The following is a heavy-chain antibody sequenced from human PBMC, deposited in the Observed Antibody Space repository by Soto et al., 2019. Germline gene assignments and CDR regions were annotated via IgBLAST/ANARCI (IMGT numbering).Heavy chain of an antibody. CDR1: GFTFSDHY. V-gene: IGHV3-72*01. CDR2: TRNKANSYTT. CDR3: ASSDSSGPFDY. Sequence: HPGGSLRLSCAASGFTFSDHYMDWVRQAPGKGLEWVGRTRNKANSYTTEYAASVKGRFTISRDDSKNSLYLQMNSLKTEDTAVYYCASSDSSGPFDYWGQGTLVTVSS. J-gene: IGHJ4*02. D-gene: IGHD3-22*01.